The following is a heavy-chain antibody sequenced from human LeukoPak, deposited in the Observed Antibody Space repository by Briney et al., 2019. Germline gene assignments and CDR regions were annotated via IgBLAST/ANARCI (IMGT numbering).Heavy chain of an antibody. CDR3: AREGEQLGPYYFDY. D-gene: IGHD6-6*01. CDR2: INHSENT. Sequence: PSETLSLTCAVYGGSFSGYFWSWIRQPPGKGLEWIGEINHSENTNFTPSLKSRVTISVDTCKNQFSLKLSPVTAADTAVYYCAREGEQLGPYYFDYWGQGTLVTVSS. V-gene: IGHV4-34*01. CDR1: GGSFSGYF. J-gene: IGHJ4*02.